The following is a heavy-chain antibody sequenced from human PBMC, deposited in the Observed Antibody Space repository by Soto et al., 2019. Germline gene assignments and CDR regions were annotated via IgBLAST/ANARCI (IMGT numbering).Heavy chain of an antibody. D-gene: IGHD2-2*01. V-gene: IGHV4-34*01. CDR3: ARAQGNCSSTSCYDGNFDY. Sequence: SETLSLTCAVYGGSFSGYYWSWIRQPPGKGLEWIGEINHSGSTNYNPSLKSRVTISVDTSKNQFSLKLSSVTAADTAVYYCARAQGNCSSTSCYDGNFDYWGQGTLVTVSS. CDR2: INHSGST. J-gene: IGHJ4*02. CDR1: GGSFSGYY.